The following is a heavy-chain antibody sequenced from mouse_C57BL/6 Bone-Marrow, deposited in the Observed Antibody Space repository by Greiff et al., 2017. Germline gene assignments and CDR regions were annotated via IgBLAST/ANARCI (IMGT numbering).Heavy chain of an antibody. V-gene: IGHV1-15*01. CDR3: TSDGDYDWAMDY. CDR2: IDPETGGT. Sequence: VQLQQPGAELVRPGASVTLSCKASGYTFTDYEMHWVKQTPVHGLEWIGVIDPETGGTAYNQKFKGKAISTADKSSSTAYMELRSLTSEDSADYCCTSDGDYDWAMDYWGQGTSVTVSS. CDR1: GYTFTDYE. D-gene: IGHD2-13*01. J-gene: IGHJ4*01.